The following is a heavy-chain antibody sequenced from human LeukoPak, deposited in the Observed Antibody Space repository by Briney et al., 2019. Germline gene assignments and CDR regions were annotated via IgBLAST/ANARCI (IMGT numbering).Heavy chain of an antibody. CDR3: ARGLVVPAAKHKGGGGHYYYMDV. D-gene: IGHD2-2*01. Sequence: ASVKVSCKASGYTFTGYYMHWVRQAPGQGLEWMGWINAYNGDTNYAQKLQGRVTLTTETSTSTAYVELSSLRSEDTAVYYCARGLVVPAAKHKGGGGHYYYMDVWGKGTTVTVSS. V-gene: IGHV1-18*04. CDR1: GYTFTGYY. J-gene: IGHJ6*03. CDR2: INAYNGDT.